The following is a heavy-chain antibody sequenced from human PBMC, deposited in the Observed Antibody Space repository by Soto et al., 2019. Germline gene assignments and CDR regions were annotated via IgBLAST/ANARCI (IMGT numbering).Heavy chain of an antibody. Sequence: WTWIRQHPGKGLEWIGYIWHSGSTSYNPSLKSRLTISLDTSNNHFSLKLTSVTAADTAVYYCASGQLEVARGFDWCQGTLVTVSS. CDR2: IWHSGST. J-gene: IGHJ4*02. V-gene: IGHV4-31*02. CDR3: ASGQLEVARGFD. D-gene: IGHD6-13*01.